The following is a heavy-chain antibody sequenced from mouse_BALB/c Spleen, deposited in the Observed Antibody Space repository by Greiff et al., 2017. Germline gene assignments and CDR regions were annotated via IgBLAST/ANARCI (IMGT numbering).Heavy chain of an antibody. CDR1: GYTFTSYW. D-gene: IGHD2-4*01. Sequence: VQLQQSGAELAKPGASVKMSCKASGYTFTSYWMHWVKQRPGQGLEWIGYINPSTGYTEYNQKFKDKATLTADKSSSTAYMQLSTLTSEDSAVYYCARSLIYYDYDAYYYAMDYWGQGTSVTVSS. CDR3: ARSLIYYDYDAYYYAMDY. V-gene: IGHV1-7*01. CDR2: INPSTGYT. J-gene: IGHJ4*01.